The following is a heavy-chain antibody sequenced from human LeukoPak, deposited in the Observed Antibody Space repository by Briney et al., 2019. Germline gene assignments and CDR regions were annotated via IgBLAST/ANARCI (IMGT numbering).Heavy chain of an antibody. Sequence: GGSLRLSCAASGFTFSNYGMHWVRQAPGKGLEWVAVILDDGSKQNYADSVKGRFTISRDNPKSTLSLQMNSLRAEDTAVYYCAREGFGGYDPPVGAFDIWGQGTMVTVSS. D-gene: IGHD5-12*01. J-gene: IGHJ3*02. V-gene: IGHV3-33*01. CDR3: AREGFGGYDPPVGAFDI. CDR2: ILDDGSKQ. CDR1: GFTFSNYG.